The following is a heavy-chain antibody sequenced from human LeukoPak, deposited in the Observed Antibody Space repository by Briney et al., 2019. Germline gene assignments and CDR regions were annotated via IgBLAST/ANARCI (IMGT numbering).Heavy chain of an antibody. J-gene: IGHJ3*02. Sequence: GGSLRLSCATSGFTFRSYWMGWARQAPGKGLEWVSGISGGGYSTYYADSVKGRFTISRDNSKNTLYLQTNSLRAEDTAVYYCAKDPLWVGEPEVFDIWGQGTMVTVSS. V-gene: IGHV3-23*01. D-gene: IGHD3-10*01. CDR3: AKDPLWVGEPEVFDI. CDR2: ISGGGYST. CDR1: GFTFRSYW.